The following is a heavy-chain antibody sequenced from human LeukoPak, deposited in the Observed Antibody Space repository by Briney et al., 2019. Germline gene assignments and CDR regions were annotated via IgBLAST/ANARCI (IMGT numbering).Heavy chain of an antibody. V-gene: IGHV4-39*01. CDR1: GGSINSHF. CDR2: IYYSGST. CDR3: ATFGMVMFDAFDI. J-gene: IGHJ3*02. Sequence: SETLSLTCTVSGGSINSHFCGWIRQPPWKGLEWIGSIYYSGSTYYNPSLKSRVTISVDTSKTQFSLKLSSVTAADTAVYYCATFGMVMFDAFDIWGQGTMVTVSS. D-gene: IGHD3-3*01.